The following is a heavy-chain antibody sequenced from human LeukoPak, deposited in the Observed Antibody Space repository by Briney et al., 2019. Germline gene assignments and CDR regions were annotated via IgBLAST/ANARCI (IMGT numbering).Heavy chain of an antibody. J-gene: IGHJ4*02. Sequence: PGGSLRLSCAASGFTFSGFGMHWVRQAPGKGLEWVAFIRYDGSNKYYADSVKGRFTVSRDNSNNTLYLQMYSLRAEDTAVYYCAKDHYDFWSGYYTGFGYWGQGTLVTVSS. CDR3: AKDHYDFWSGYYTGFGY. D-gene: IGHD3-3*01. CDR1: GFTFSGFG. CDR2: IRYDGSNK. V-gene: IGHV3-30*02.